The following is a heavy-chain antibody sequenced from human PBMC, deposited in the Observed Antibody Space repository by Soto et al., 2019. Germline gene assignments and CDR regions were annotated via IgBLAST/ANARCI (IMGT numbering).Heavy chain of an antibody. Sequence: PGESLKISCKTSGYSFNTFWISWVSQVPGKGLEWMGRIDPGDSNTNYSPSFQGHVTLSVDKSIGTAYLQWSSLKASDTAIYYCARQGGYYYYGMDVWGQGTLVTVSS. CDR1: GYSFNTFW. V-gene: IGHV5-10-1*01. CDR2: IDPGDSNT. J-gene: IGHJ6*02. D-gene: IGHD2-15*01. CDR3: ARQGGYYYYGMDV.